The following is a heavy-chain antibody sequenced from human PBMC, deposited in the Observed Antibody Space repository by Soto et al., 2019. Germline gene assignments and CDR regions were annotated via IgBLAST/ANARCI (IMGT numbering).Heavy chain of an antibody. CDR1: GCYISSYY. V-gene: IGHV4-59*01. CDR3: ARERKDYYDSSGYFDY. Sequence: ETLSLTCTVPGCYISSYYWSWIRQPPGKGLEWIGYIFYSGRINYNPSLKSRVTISEDTSKNQFPMKLSSVTAADTAVYYCARERKDYYDSSGYFDYWGQGTLVTVSS. D-gene: IGHD3-22*01. J-gene: IGHJ4*02. CDR2: IFYSGRI.